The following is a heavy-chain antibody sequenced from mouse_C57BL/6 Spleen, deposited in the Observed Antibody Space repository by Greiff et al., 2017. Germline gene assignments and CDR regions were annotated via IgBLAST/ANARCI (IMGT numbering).Heavy chain of an antibody. CDR1: GYTFTSYW. D-gene: IGHD1-1*02. CDR2: IDPSDSYT. J-gene: IGHJ2*01. V-gene: IGHV1-50*01. Sequence: QVQLQQPGAELVKPGASVKLSCKASGYTFTSYWMQWVKQRPGQGLEWIGEIDPSDSYTNYNQKFKGKATLTVDTSSSTAYMQLSSLTSEDSAVYYCASRGGGSFDYWGQGTTLTVSS. CDR3: ASRGGGSFDY.